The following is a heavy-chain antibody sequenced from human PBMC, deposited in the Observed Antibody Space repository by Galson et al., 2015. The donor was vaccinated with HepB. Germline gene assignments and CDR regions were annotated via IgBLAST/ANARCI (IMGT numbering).Heavy chain of an antibody. V-gene: IGHV3-7*03. Sequence: SLRLSCAASGFTFSSYWMSWVRQAPGKGLEWVANIKQDGSEKYYVDSVKGRFTISRDNAKNSLYLQMNSLRAEDTAVYYCAKTRDFWSGYFDYWGQGTLVTVSS. J-gene: IGHJ4*02. CDR1: GFTFSSYW. CDR2: IKQDGSEK. CDR3: AKTRDFWSGYFDY. D-gene: IGHD3-3*01.